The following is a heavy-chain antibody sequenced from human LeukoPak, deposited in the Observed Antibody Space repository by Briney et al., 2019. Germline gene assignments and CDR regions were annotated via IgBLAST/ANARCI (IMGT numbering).Heavy chain of an antibody. V-gene: IGHV3-15*01. D-gene: IGHD2-15*01. CDR2: IKSKTDGGIP. CDR1: GFTFNNPW. J-gene: IGHJ4*02. CDR3: TTEGGWSFYFDY. Sequence: KPGGSLRLSCAASGFTFNNPWMSWVRQAPGKGRGWVGRIKSKTDGGIPDYAAPVKGRFTISRDDPKNTLYLQMNSLKTEDTAVYYCTTEGGWSFYFDYWGQGTLVTVSS.